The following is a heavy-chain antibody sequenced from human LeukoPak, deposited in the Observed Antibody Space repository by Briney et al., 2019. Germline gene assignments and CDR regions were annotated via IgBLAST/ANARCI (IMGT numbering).Heavy chain of an antibody. D-gene: IGHD6-13*01. CDR2: ISSSGSTI. J-gene: IGHJ6*03. Sequence: GGSLRLSCAASGFTFSDYYMSWVRQAPGKGLEWVSYISSSGSTIYYADYLKGRFTISRDNAKNSLYLQMNSLRAEDTAVYYCAIYPHASSSWYFRYYYYMDVWGKGTTVTISS. V-gene: IGHV3-11*01. CDR1: GFTFSDYY. CDR3: AIYPHASSSWYFRYYYYMDV.